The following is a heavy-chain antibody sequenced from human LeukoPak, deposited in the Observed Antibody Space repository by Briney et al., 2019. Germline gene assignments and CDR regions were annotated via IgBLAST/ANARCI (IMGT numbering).Heavy chain of an antibody. Sequence: SETLSVTCAVYGGSFSGYYWSWIRQPPGKGLEWIGEINHSGSTNYNPSLKSRVTISVDTSKNQFSLKLSSVTAADTAVYYCARGMRLGIDYWGQGTLVTVSS. CDR3: ARGMRLGIDY. D-gene: IGHD7-27*01. V-gene: IGHV4-34*01. CDR2: INHSGST. CDR1: GGSFSGYY. J-gene: IGHJ4*02.